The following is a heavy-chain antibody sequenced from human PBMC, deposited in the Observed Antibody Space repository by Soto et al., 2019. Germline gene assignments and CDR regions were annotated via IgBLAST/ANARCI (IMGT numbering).Heavy chain of an antibody. J-gene: IGHJ4*02. CDR3: AKDRDSYGYFDY. CDR2: ISYDGSNK. D-gene: IGHD5-18*01. Sequence: GGSLRLSCAASGFTFSSYGMHWVRQAPGKGLEWVAVISYDGSNKYYADSVKGRFTISRDNSKNTLYLQMNSLRAEDTAVYYCAKDRDSYGYFDYWGQGTLVTVSS. CDR1: GFTFSSYG. V-gene: IGHV3-30*18.